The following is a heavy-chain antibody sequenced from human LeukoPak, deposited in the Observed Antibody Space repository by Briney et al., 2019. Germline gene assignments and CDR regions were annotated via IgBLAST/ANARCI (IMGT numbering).Heavy chain of an antibody. J-gene: IGHJ6*02. Sequence: GRSLRLSCAASGFTFSSYGMHWVRQAPGKGLEWVAVISYDGSNRYYADSVKGRFTISRDNSKNTLYLQMNSLRAEDTAVYYCARGRAYMVRVLYGMDVWGQGTTVTVSS. CDR3: ARGRAYMVRVLYGMDV. D-gene: IGHD3-10*01. CDR2: ISYDGSNR. CDR1: GFTFSSYG. V-gene: IGHV3-30*03.